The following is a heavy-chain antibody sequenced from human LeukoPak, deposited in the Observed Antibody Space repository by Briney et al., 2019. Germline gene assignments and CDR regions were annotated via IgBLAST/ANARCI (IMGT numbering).Heavy chain of an antibody. Sequence: SETLSLTCSVSGGSISSYYWSWIRQHPGKGLEWIGYIYYSGSTYYNPSLKSRVTISVDTSMNQFSLKLSSVTAADTAVYYCARDLGVAAGTGRGMDVWGQGTTVTVSS. CDR2: IYYSGST. CDR1: GGSISSYY. V-gene: IGHV4-59*06. CDR3: ARDLGVAAGTGRGMDV. J-gene: IGHJ6*02. D-gene: IGHD6-13*01.